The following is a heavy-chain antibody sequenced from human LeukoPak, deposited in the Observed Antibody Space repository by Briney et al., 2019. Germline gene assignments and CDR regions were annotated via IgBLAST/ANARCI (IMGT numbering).Heavy chain of an antibody. CDR3: ARQYYDSTGYYYFDY. CDR1: GDTITGRTYH. Sequence: SETLSFSCTVSGDTITGRTYHWGWIRKPPGKGLEWLGSMYYSGSTYYNPSLKSRVTMSADTSKNQVSLHLRSVTAADTAVYYCARQYYDSTGYYYFDYWGQGTLVTVSS. V-gene: IGHV4-39*01. J-gene: IGHJ4*02. CDR2: MYYSGST. D-gene: IGHD3-22*01.